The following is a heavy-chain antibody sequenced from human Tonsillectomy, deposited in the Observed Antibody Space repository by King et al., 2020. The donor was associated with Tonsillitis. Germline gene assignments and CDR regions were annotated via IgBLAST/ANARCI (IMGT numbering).Heavy chain of an antibody. CDR1: GFSLSNARMG. D-gene: IGHD6-13*01. CDR2: IFSNDEK. J-gene: IGHJ5*02. CDR3: ARIREYSSSWYNWFDP. V-gene: IGHV2-26*01. Sequence: VTLKESGPVLVKPTETLTLTCTVSGFSLSNARMGVSWIRQPPGKALEWLAHIFSNDEKSYSTSLKRRLTISKDTSKSQVVLTMTNMDPVDTATYYCARIREYSSSWYNWFDPWGQGTLVTVSS.